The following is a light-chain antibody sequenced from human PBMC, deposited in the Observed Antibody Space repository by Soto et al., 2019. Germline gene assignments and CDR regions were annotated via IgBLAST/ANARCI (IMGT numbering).Light chain of an antibody. CDR1: QSVSSSY. V-gene: IGKV3-20*01. CDR2: GAS. Sequence: EIVLTQSPGTLSLSPGERATLSCRASQSVSSSYLAWYQQKPGQAPRLLIYGASSRATGIPDRFSGSGSGTDFTLTISRLEPEDCAVYYCQLYVSSPLTFGGGTKVEIK. CDR3: QLYVSSPLT. J-gene: IGKJ4*01.